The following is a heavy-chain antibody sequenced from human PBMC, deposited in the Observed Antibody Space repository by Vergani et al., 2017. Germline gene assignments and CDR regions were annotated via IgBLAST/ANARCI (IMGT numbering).Heavy chain of an antibody. J-gene: IGHJ6*02. CDR2: IKSTFDRGTT. CDR1: GFSFRNAW. V-gene: IGHV3-15*07. CDR3: TTDPRYCGDGSCXWLRDHHYYGMDV. Sequence: EVQLVESGGGIVKPGGSLRLSCVASGFSFRNAWMNWVRRTPGKGLEWVGRIKSTFDRGTTDYAAAVKGRFTISRDDSKNTLFLQMNDLKTEYIGVYYCTTDPRYCGDGSCXWLRDHHYYGMDVWGQGTTVTVSS. D-gene: IGHD2-21*01.